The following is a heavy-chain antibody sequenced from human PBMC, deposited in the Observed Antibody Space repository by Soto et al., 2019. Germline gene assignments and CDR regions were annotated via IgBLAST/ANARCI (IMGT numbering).Heavy chain of an antibody. CDR2: ISYDGSNK. D-gene: IGHD5-18*01. V-gene: IGHV3-30-3*01. J-gene: IGHJ6*02. Sequence: SCKASGYTFTSYYMHWVRQAPGKGLEWVAVISYDGSNKYYADSVKGRFTISRDNSKNTLYLQMNSLRAEDTAVYYCARAVDTATGYKEGLDYYGMDVWGQGTTVTV. CDR1: GYTFTSYY. CDR3: ARAVDTATGYKEGLDYYGMDV.